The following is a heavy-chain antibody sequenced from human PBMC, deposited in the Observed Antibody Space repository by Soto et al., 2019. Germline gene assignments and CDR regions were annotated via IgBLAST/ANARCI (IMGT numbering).Heavy chain of an antibody. Sequence: PGGSPRISWAACGFTFDEYAMHGVRQAPGKGLEWVSGISWNSGSIGYADSVKGRFTISRDNAKNSLYLQMNSLRAEDTALYYCAKGGLERAQYWYFDLWGRGTLVTVSS. CDR2: ISWNSGSI. CDR1: GFTFDEYA. CDR3: AKGGLERAQYWYFDL. J-gene: IGHJ2*01. V-gene: IGHV3-9*01. D-gene: IGHD1-1*01.